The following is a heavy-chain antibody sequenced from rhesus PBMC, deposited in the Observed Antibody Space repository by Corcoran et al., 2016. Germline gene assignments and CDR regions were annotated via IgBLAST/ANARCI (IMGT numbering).Heavy chain of an antibody. CDR3: ARRKYSGYSYY. CDR1: GGSISSSKW. D-gene: IGHD5-24*01. CDR2: ISGISGTT. V-gene: IGHV4-65*01. J-gene: IGHJ4*01. Sequence: QVQLQESGPGLVKPSETLSLTCAVSGGSISSSKWWSWIRQPPGRGLEWIGNISGISGTTYSHPSLKSRVTISTDTSKNQFSLKLSSVTAADTAVYYCARRKYSGYSYYWGQGVLVTVSS.